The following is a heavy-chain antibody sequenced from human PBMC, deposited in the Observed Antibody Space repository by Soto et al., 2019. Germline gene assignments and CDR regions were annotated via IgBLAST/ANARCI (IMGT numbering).Heavy chain of an antibody. CDR1: GGSISSGDYY. Sequence: PSETLSLTCTFSGGSISSGDYYWSWIRQPPGKGLEWIGYIYHRGSTYYNPSLMSRVTISVDTSKNQFSLKLSSVTAADRAVYYCARGPTYYDILTGLFFDYWGQGSLLTVSS. J-gene: IGHJ4*02. V-gene: IGHV4-30-4*01. D-gene: IGHD3-9*01. CDR2: IYHRGST. CDR3: ARGPTYYDILTGLFFDY.